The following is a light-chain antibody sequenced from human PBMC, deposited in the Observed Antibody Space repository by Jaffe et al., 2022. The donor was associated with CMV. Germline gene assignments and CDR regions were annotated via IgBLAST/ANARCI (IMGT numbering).Light chain of an antibody. CDR2: GAS. CDR1: QSVRTY. Sequence: EIVLTQSPTTLSLSPGERAALSCRASQSVRTYLSWYQQKPGQTPRLLIYGASNRAPGTPARFSGGGSGTDFSFNISSLEPEDFAVYYCQQRSNWPLLTFGGGTRVEIK. CDR3: QQRSNWPLLT. J-gene: IGKJ4*01. V-gene: IGKV3-11*01.